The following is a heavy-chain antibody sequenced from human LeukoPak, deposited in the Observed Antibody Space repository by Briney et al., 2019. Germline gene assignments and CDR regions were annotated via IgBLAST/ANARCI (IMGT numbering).Heavy chain of an antibody. CDR3: AKGPPVIRMDV. CDR1: GFSFTTYS. D-gene: IGHD3-22*01. V-gene: IGHV3-23*01. Sequence: GGSLRLSCRASGFSFTTYSMNWVRQAPGKGLEWVSVIRAEGHRTYYADSVKGRFTISRDNSNNMLYLQMNSLRAEDTAVYYCAKGPPVIRMDVWGKGTTVTVSS. CDR2: IRAEGHRT. J-gene: IGHJ6*04.